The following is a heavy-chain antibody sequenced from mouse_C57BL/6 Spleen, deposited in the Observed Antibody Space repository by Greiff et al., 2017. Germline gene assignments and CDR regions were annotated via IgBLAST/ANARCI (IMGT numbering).Heavy chain of an antibody. D-gene: IGHD1-1*01. J-gene: IGHJ2*01. CDR2: IDPETGGT. CDR1: GYTFTDYE. V-gene: IGHV1-15*01. Sequence: QVQLKESGAELVRPGASVTLSCKASGYTFTDYEMHWVKQTPVHGLEWIGAIDPETGGTAYNQKFKGKAILTADKSSSTAYMELRSLTSEDSAVYYCTKIYYYDSGYWGQGTTLTVSS. CDR3: TKIYYYDSGY.